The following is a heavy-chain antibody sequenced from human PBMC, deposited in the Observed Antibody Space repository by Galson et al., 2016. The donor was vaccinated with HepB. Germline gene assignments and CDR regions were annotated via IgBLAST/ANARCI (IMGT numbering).Heavy chain of an antibody. Sequence: SVKVSCKASSYNFKNYGVSWVRQAPGQGLEWMGWISGYNGNTNYAQKFQGRVTLTTDTSTTTAYMELRSLGSDDTAVYYCARDQWDTAKEIDYWGQGTLVTVSS. V-gene: IGHV1-18*01. CDR3: ARDQWDTAKEIDY. D-gene: IGHD1-26*01. CDR2: ISGYNGNT. CDR1: SYNFKNYG. J-gene: IGHJ4*02.